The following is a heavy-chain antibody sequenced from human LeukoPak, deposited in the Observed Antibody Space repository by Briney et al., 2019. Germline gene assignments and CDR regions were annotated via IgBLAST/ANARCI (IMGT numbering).Heavy chain of an antibody. CDR1: GFTFSSYS. CDR3: ARKGVYYYGMDV. J-gene: IGHJ6*02. Sequence: PGGSLRLSCAASGFTFSSYSMNWVRQAPGKGLEWVSSISSSSSYLYYADSVKGRFHISRDNAKNSLYLQMNTLRAEDTAVYYCARKGVYYYGMDVWGQGTTVTVSS. V-gene: IGHV3-21*01. CDR2: ISSSSSYL.